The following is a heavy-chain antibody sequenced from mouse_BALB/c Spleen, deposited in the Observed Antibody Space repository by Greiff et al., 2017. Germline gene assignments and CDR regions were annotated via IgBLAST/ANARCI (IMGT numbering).Heavy chain of an antibody. CDR1: GYTFTSYY. J-gene: IGHJ3*01. V-gene: IGHV1S81*02. CDR3: TKGEIYYDYSWFAY. CDR2: INPSNGGT. D-gene: IGHD2-4*01. Sequence: QVQLQQPGAELVKPGASVKLSCKASGYTFTSYYMYWVKQRPGQGLEWIGGINPSNGGTNFNEKFKSKATLTVDKSSSTAYMQLSSLTSEDSAVYYCTKGEIYYDYSWFAYWGQGTLVTVSA.